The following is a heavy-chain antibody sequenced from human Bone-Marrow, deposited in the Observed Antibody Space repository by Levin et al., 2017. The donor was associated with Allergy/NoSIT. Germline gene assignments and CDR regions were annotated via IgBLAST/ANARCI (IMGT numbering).Heavy chain of an antibody. CDR3: ARANNGNFDY. CDR1: GFTFSDYW. D-gene: IGHD1-26*01. V-gene: IGHV3-7*01. CDR2: IKEDGSLT. J-gene: IGHJ4*02. Sequence: GESLKISCTTSGFTFSDYWMPWIRQAPGKGLEWVANIKEDGSLTKYVDSVRGRFTISRDNARKSLYLQMNSLRAEDTAVYYCARANNGNFDYWGRGTLVTVSS.